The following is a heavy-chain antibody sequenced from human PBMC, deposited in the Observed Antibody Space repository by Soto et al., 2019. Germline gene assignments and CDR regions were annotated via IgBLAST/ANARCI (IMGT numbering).Heavy chain of an antibody. CDR3: ARARRYCSGGSCYFRFDY. CDR2: MNPNSGNT. D-gene: IGHD2-15*01. V-gene: IGHV1-8*01. J-gene: IGHJ4*02. Sequence: PGASVKVSCKASGYTFTSYDINWVRQATGQGLEWMGWMNPNSGNTGYAQKFQGRVTTTRNTSISTAYMELSSLRSEDTAVYYCARARRYCSGGSCYFRFDYWGQGTPVTVSS. CDR1: GYTFTSYD.